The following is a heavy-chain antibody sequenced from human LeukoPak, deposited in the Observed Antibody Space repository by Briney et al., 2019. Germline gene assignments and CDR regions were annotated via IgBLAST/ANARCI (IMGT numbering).Heavy chain of an antibody. CDR1: GFTFYTYA. Sequence: GGSPRLSCAASGFTFYTYALHWVRQAPGKGLEWVAAISYDGSNKYYADSVKGRFTISRDNSKNTLYLQMNSLRAEDTAVYYCARDTLRGYSSGFYSWGQGTLVTVSS. V-gene: IGHV3-30*04. CDR2: ISYDGSNK. D-gene: IGHD6-19*01. J-gene: IGHJ5*01. CDR3: ARDTLRGYSSGFYS.